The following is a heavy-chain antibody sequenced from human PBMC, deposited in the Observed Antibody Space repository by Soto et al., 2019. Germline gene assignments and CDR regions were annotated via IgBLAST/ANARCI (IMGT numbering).Heavy chain of an antibody. V-gene: IGHV3-23*01. CDR3: AKLGSLSNPPYYYMGV. Sequence: QPGGSLRLSCAASGFTFGSYAMSWVRQAPGKGLEWVSTMSGGGGTYSADSVKGRFTLSRDFSKNTLYLQMNSLRAEDSAVYYCAKLGSLSNPPYYYMGVWGKGTTVTVSS. CDR2: MSGGGGT. CDR1: GFTFGSYA. D-gene: IGHD6-6*01. J-gene: IGHJ6*03.